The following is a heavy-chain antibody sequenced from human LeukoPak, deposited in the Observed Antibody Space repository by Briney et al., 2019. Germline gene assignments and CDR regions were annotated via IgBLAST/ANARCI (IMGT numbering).Heavy chain of an antibody. V-gene: IGHV4-59*04. CDR2: ISHGGAAHDSVTT. CDR1: GDSISSYY. Sequence: SETLSLTCTVSGDSISSYYWSWIRQPPGKGLEWIGSISHGGAAHDSVTTFYNPSLKSRVTMSVDTSKNQFSLRLTSVTAADTALYFCANRLLRSGTGAFDIWGQGTVVIVSS. J-gene: IGHJ3*02. CDR3: ANRLLRSGTGAFDI. D-gene: IGHD1-1*01.